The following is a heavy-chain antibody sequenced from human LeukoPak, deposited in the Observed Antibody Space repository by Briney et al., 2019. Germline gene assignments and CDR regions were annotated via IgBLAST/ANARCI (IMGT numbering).Heavy chain of an antibody. D-gene: IGHD3-22*01. CDR3: ASGTYYYDSSGYFDY. CDR2: INPNSGGT. Sequence: GASVKVSCKASGYTFTGYYMHWVRQAPGQGLEWMGRINPNSGGTNYAQKFQGRVTMTRDTSISTAYMELSRLRSDDTAVCYCASGTYYYDSSGYFDYWGQGTLVTVSS. V-gene: IGHV1-2*06. J-gene: IGHJ4*02. CDR1: GYTFTGYY.